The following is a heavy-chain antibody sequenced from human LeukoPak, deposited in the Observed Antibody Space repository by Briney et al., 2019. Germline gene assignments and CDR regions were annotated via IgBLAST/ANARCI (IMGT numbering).Heavy chain of an antibody. J-gene: IGHJ3*02. Sequence: AVPVSCQACGWTLTGYFMHWVGPATCQGLEWMGWIYPNSWASQYAPKLQGRVTMTRETSIRTAYMDVSRLGSDDTAVYYWAGGEWELLRAFDIWGQGTVVTVSS. V-gene: IGHV1-2*02. D-gene: IGHD1-26*01. CDR3: AGGEWELLRAFDI. CDR1: GWTLTGYF. CDR2: IYPNSWAS.